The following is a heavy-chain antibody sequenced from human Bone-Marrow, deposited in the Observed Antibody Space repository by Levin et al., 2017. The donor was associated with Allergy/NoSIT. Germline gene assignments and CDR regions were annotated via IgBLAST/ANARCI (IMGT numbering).Heavy chain of an antibody. CDR2: IIPIFGTA. D-gene: IGHD7-27*01. J-gene: IGHJ6*02. CDR1: GGTFSSYA. CDR3: AKRPGEGGVYYYYGMDV. V-gene: IGHV1-69*06. Sequence: KISCKASGGTFSSYAISWVRQAPGQGLEWMGGIIPIFGTANYAQKFQGRVTITADKSTSTAYMELSSLRSEDTAVYYCAKRPGEGGVYYYYGMDVWGQGTTVTVSS.